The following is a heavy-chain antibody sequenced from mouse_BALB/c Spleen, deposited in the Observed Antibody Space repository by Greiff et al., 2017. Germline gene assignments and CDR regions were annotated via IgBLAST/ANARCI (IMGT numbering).Heavy chain of an antibody. CDR2: ISTYYGDA. V-gene: IGHV1S137*01. Sequence: VQLQQSGAELVRPGVSVKISCKGSGYTFTDYAMHWVKQSHAKSLEWIGVISTYYGDASYNQKFKGKATMTVDKSSSTAYMELARLTSEDSAIYYCALPYWYFDVWGAGTTVTVSS. CDR3: ALPYWYFDV. CDR1: GYTFTDYA. J-gene: IGHJ1*01.